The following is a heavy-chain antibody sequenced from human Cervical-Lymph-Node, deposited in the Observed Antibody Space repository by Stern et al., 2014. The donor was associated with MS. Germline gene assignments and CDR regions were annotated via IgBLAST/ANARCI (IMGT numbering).Heavy chain of an antibody. J-gene: IGHJ3*02. D-gene: IGHD4-17*01. V-gene: IGHV3-30*18. CDR2: ISYYGSSS. CDR1: GFTFSNYA. Sequence: DQLVESGGDVVQPGRSLRLSCAASGFTFSNYAMHWVRQAPGKGMEWVAVISYYGSSSHSADSVKGRFTVSRDNSKNTLFLQMNSLRAEDTSVYYCAKDDYGTPFDIWGQGTMVTVSS. CDR3: AKDDYGTPFDI.